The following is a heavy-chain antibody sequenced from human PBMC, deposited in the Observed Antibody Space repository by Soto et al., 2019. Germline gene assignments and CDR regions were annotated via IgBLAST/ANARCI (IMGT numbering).Heavy chain of an antibody. J-gene: IGHJ6*02. CDR2: ISGSGGST. D-gene: IGHD1-26*01. CDR3: AKVMGGSYDYYYYGMDV. CDR1: GFTFSSYA. Sequence: GESLKISCAASGFTFSSYAMSWVRQAPGKGLEWVSAISGSGGSTYYADSVKGRFTISRDNSKNTLYLQMNSLRAEDTAVYYCAKVMGGSYDYYYYGMDVWGQGTTVTVSS. V-gene: IGHV3-23*01.